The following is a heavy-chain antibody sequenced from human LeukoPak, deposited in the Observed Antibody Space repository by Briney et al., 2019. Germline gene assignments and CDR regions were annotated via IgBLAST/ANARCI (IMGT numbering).Heavy chain of an antibody. D-gene: IGHD6-6*01. CDR2: ISNTCSNT. J-gene: IGHJ4*02. Sequence: GASLLLSCSAIGLAFSTDGMTWFGHAPGKGLDWVSAISNTCSNTYYADSLKGRFTISRANSKNTVYLQMNSLRAEDTAVYYCARRVPYSSSSVYLDCWGQGPLVTVSS. CDR1: GLAFSTDG. CDR3: ARRVPYSSSSVYLDC. V-gene: IGHV3-23*05.